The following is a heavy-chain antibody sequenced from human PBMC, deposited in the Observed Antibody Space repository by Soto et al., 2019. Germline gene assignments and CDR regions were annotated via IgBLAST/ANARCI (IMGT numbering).Heavy chain of an antibody. CDR1: RGSVSGHSYY. V-gene: IGHV4-61*01. Sequence: SETLSLTCTVSRGSVSGHSYYWSWIRQPPGKGLEWIGYIYYSGSTYYNPSLKSQVTISVDTSKNQFSLKLRSVTAADTAVYYCARTYCSSASCYGLYYFGMDVWGQGTTVTVSS. J-gene: IGHJ6*02. D-gene: IGHD2-2*01. CDR2: IYYSGST. CDR3: ARTYCSSASCYGLYYFGMDV.